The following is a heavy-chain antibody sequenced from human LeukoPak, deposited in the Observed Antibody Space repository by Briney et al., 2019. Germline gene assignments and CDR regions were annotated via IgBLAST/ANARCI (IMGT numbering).Heavy chain of an antibody. CDR2: IYYSGSS. D-gene: IGHD5-18*01. CDR1: GGSISSYY. CDR3: AKRGGYSYGYSG. Sequence: SETLSLTCTVSGGSISSYYWSWIRQPPGKELGWIGYIYYSGSSNYNPSLKSRVTISVDTSKNQFSLKLSSVTAADTAVYYCAKRGGYSYGYSGWGQGTLVTVSS. V-gene: IGHV4-59*12. J-gene: IGHJ4*02.